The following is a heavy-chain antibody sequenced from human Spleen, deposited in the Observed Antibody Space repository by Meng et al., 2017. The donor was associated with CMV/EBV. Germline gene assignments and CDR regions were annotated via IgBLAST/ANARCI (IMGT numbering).Heavy chain of an antibody. J-gene: IGHJ6*02. V-gene: IGHV1-2*02. Sequence: ASVKVSCKASGYTFTDYYTHWVRQAPGQGLEWMGWINPNSGGTNYAQKFQGRVTMTRDTSISTAYMELSRLRSDDTAVYYCARDQVGVLGLYGMDVWGQGTTVTVSS. D-gene: IGHD3-16*01. CDR1: GYTFTDYY. CDR2: INPNSGGT. CDR3: ARDQVGVLGLYGMDV.